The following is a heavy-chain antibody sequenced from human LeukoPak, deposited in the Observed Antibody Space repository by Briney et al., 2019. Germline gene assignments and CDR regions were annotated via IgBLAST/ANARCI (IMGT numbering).Heavy chain of an antibody. CDR1: GFTFSSYS. CDR2: ISSSSSYI. Sequence: PGGSLRLSCAASGFTFSSYSMNWVRQAPGKELGWVSSISSSSSYIYYADSVKGRFTISRDNAKNSLYLQMNSLRAEDTAVYYCARDCGGDCYHDYWGQGTLVTVSS. V-gene: IGHV3-21*01. CDR3: ARDCGGDCYHDY. J-gene: IGHJ4*02. D-gene: IGHD2-21*02.